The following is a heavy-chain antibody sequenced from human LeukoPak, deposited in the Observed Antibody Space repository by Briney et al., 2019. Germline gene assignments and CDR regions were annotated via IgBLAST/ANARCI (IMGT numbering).Heavy chain of an antibody. V-gene: IGHV4-30-4*08. CDR2: IYYSGST. CDR1: GGSISSGDYY. J-gene: IGHJ3*02. CDR3: ARLGGNNAFDI. D-gene: IGHD4-23*01. Sequence: SETLSLTCTVSGGSISSGDYYWSWIRQPPGKGLEWIGYIYYSGSTYYNPSLKSRVTISVDTSKNQFSLKLSSVTAADTAVYYCARLGGNNAFDIWGQGTMVTVSS.